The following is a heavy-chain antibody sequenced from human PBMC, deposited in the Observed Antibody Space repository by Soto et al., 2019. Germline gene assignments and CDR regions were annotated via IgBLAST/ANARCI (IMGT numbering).Heavy chain of an antibody. J-gene: IGHJ4*02. CDR1: GDSISTYY. Sequence: QVQLQESGPGLVKPSETLSLTCAVSGDSISTYYCMWIRQPPGKGLESIGYLYYGRSANYNPSRKSRVTLSVDTSTNQCSLTLSSMTAADTAVYYCAFRSMAVVPEYWGQGTLVTVSS. D-gene: IGHD3-22*01. CDR2: LYYGRSA. V-gene: IGHV4-59*01. CDR3: AFRSMAVVPEY.